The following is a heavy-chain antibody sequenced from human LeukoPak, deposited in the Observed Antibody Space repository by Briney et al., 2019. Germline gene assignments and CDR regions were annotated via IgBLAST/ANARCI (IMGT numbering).Heavy chain of an antibody. Sequence: PGGSLRLACAASGFTFSDYWMSWVRQAPGKGLEWVANINQDGSEEYYVASVTGRFTISRDNAKNSLYLQMNSLRVEDTAVYYCARRLYYYYGMDVWGQGTPVTVSS. V-gene: IGHV3-7*01. CDR3: ARRLYYYYGMDV. CDR1: GFTFSDYW. CDR2: INQDGSEE. D-gene: IGHD3-16*01. J-gene: IGHJ6*02.